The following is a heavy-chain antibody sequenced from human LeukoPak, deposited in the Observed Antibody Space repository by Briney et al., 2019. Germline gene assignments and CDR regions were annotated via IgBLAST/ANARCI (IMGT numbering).Heavy chain of an antibody. Sequence: GGSLRLSCAASGFTFSSYAMSWVRQAPGKGLEWVGVISYDGSDEYYTDPVKGRFTISRDNSKNTVYLQMNSLRADDTAVYYCARDFTPEWFDIHWGQGTLVTVS. D-gene: IGHD3-3*01. CDR2: ISYDGSDE. CDR3: ARDFTPEWFDIH. V-gene: IGHV3-30*04. CDR1: GFTFSSYA. J-gene: IGHJ4*02.